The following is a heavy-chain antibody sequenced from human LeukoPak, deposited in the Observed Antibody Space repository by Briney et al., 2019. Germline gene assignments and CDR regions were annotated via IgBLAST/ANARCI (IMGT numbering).Heavy chain of an antibody. Sequence: SETLSLTCAVSGGSISSGGYSWSWIRQPPGKGLEWIGYIYHSGSTYYNPSLKSRVTISVDRSKNQFSLKLSSVTAAGTAVYYCARISTAMAFDYWGQGTLVTVSS. CDR3: ARISTAMAFDY. D-gene: IGHD5-18*01. J-gene: IGHJ4*02. V-gene: IGHV4-30-2*01. CDR1: GGSISSGGYS. CDR2: IYHSGST.